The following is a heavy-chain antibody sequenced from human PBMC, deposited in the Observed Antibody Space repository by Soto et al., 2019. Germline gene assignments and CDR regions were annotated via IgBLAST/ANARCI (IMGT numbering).Heavy chain of an antibody. V-gene: IGHV1-2*02. J-gene: IGHJ4*02. CDR3: ARGTRTFDD. CDR2: INPDNGNT. Sequence: ASLKVSCKASGYIFTGYSMRWVLQAPGQGLEWMGWINPDNGNTNYARKFQGRVTMTRDTSASTAYMELSSLRSDDTAVYSCARGTRTFDDWGQGTLVTVSS. CDR1: GYIFTGYS. D-gene: IGHD1-7*01.